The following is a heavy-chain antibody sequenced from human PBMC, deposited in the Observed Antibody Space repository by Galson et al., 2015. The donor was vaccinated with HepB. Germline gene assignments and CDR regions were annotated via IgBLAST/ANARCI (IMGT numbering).Heavy chain of an antibody. Sequence: QSGAEVKKPGESLRISCKGSGYSFTTYWITWVRQMPGKGLEWMGRIDPSDSYTNYSPSFQGHVTISADKSISTAYLQWSSLKASDTAMYYCARHWTRAGSSGWYVPPDYWGQGTLVTVSS. D-gene: IGHD6-19*01. J-gene: IGHJ4*02. V-gene: IGHV5-10-1*01. CDR3: ARHWTRAGSSGWYVPPDY. CDR2: IDPSDSYT. CDR1: GYSFTTYW.